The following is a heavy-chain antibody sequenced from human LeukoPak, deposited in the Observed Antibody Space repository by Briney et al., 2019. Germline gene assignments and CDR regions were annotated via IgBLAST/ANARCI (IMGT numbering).Heavy chain of an antibody. D-gene: IGHD2-21*02. CDR2: INQDASEI. V-gene: IGHV3-7*01. CDR3: ATDRDNSDWQKRFDS. Sequence: GGSLRLSCAASGFTFSTYGMNWYRQAPGKGLEWVGNINQDASEINYVDSVRGRFTISRDNAKNSLHLQMNSLRAEDTAVYYCATDRDNSDWQKRFDSWGQRTLVTVSS. CDR1: GFTFSTYG. J-gene: IGHJ4*02.